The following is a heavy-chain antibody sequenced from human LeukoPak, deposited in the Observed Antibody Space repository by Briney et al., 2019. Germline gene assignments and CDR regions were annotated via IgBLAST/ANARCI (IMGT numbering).Heavy chain of an antibody. D-gene: IGHD2-15*01. CDR3: ATGGVVAATPFTVHY. Sequence: GGSLRLSCAASGFTFDDYAMHWVRQAPGKGLEWVSLISWDGGSTYYADSVKGRFTISRDNSKNSLYLQMNSLRAEDTALYYCATGGVVAATPFTVHYWGQGTLVTVSS. CDR2: ISWDGGST. V-gene: IGHV3-43D*03. J-gene: IGHJ4*02. CDR1: GFTFDDYA.